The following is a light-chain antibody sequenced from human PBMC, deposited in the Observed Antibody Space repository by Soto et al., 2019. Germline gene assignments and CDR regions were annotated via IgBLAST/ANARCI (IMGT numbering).Light chain of an antibody. CDR1: QTINSW. V-gene: IGKV1-5*01. CDR2: DAS. J-gene: IGKJ5*01. CDR3: QQYDNLPIT. Sequence: DIQMTQSPSTLSASVGDRVTITCRASQTINSWLAWYQQKPGKAPKVLIFDASSLKTGVPSRFSGSGSGTDFTFTISSLQPEDIATYYCQQYDNLPITFCQGTRLEIK.